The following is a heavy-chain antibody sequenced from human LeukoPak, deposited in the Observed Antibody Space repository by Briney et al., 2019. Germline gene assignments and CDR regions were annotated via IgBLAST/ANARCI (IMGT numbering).Heavy chain of an antibody. CDR3: GGLHLFFSSTSCTPGAFDI. J-gene: IGHJ3*02. Sequence: RGESLKISCKGSGYSFTSYWIGWVRQMPGKGLEWMGIIYPGDSDTRYSPSFQGQATISADKSISTAYLQWSSLKASDTAMYYCGGLHLFFSSTSCTPGAFDIGAKGQWSPSLQ. V-gene: IGHV5-51*01. CDR1: GYSFTSYW. CDR2: IYPGDSDT. D-gene: IGHD2-2*01.